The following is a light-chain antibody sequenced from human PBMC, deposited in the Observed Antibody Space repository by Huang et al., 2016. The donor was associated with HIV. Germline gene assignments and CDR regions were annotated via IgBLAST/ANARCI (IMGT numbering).Light chain of an antibody. CDR2: SAS. Sequence: EIMLTQSPATLSVSPGERATLSCRASQSISTNLAWYQQKPGLAPRLLIYSASTRATGIPGRVSGGGSGTEFTLTISSLQSEDFAVYYCQQGETFGQGTKLEIK. V-gene: IGKV3-15*01. CDR3: QQGET. CDR1: QSISTN. J-gene: IGKJ2*01.